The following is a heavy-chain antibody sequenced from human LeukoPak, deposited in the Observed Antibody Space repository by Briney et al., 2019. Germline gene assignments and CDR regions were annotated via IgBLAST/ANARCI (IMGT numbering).Heavy chain of an antibody. CDR2: IYYSGST. CDR1: GGSISSYY. CDR3: ARATAVAGNHH. Sequence: SETLSLTCTVSGGSISSYYWSWIRQPPGKGLEWIGYIYYSGSTNYNPSLKSRVTISVDTSKNQFSLKLSSVTAADTAVYYCARATAVAGNHHWGQGTLVTVSS. V-gene: IGHV4-59*01. J-gene: IGHJ5*02. D-gene: IGHD6-19*01.